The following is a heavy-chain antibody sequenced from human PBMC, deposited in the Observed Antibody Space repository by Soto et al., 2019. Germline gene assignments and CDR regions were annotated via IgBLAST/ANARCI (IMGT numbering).Heavy chain of an antibody. Sequence: PSETLSLTCTVSGGSISSSSYYWGWIRQPPGKGLEWIGSIYYSGSTYYNPSLKSRVTISVDTSKNQFSLKLSSVTAADTAVYYCARHSHTGDIYYDSSGYYWLLDYWGQGTLVTAPQ. D-gene: IGHD3-22*01. J-gene: IGHJ4*02. CDR3: ARHSHTGDIYYDSSGYYWLLDY. CDR1: GGSISSSSYY. CDR2: IYYSGST. V-gene: IGHV4-39*01.